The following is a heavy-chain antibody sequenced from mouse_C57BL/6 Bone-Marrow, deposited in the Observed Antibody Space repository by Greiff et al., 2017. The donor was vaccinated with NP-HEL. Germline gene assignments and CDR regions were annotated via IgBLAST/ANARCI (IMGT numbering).Heavy chain of an antibody. CDR1: GYAFTNYL. D-gene: IGHD1-1*01. V-gene: IGHV1-54*01. Sequence: QVQLQQSGAELVRPGTSVKVSCKASGYAFTNYLIEWVKQRPGQGLEWIGVINPGSGGTNYNEKFKGKATLTADKSSSTAYMQLSSLTSEDSAVYFGERVTTVVVDYWGQGTTLTVSS. CDR3: ERVTTVVVDY. J-gene: IGHJ2*01. CDR2: INPGSGGT.